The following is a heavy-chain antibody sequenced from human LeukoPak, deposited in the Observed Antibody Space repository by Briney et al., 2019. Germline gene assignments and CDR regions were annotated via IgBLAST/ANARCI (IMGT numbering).Heavy chain of an antibody. CDR1: GFNFDRYT. D-gene: IGHD3-10*02. J-gene: IGHJ4*02. CDR2: AGWAGGTT. CDR3: AKELDTMFFDY. V-gene: IGHV3-43*01. Sequence: GGSLRLSCATSGFNFDRYTIHWVRQAPGKGLEWVSLAGWAGGTTFYSDSVRGRFTISRDGGRKSVYLQMNSLTTDDTAFYFCAKELDTMFFDYWGQGALVTVSS.